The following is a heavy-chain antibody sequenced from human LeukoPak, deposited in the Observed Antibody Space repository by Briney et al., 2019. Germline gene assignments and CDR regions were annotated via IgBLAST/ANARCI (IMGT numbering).Heavy chain of an antibody. Sequence: PSETLSLTCAVYGGSFSGYYWSWIRQPPGKGLEWIGEINHSGSTNYNPSLKSRVTISVDTSKNQFSLKLSSVTAADTAVYYCARRKVRGVIITVPFDYWGQGTLVTVSS. CDR2: INHSGST. V-gene: IGHV4-34*01. CDR3: ARRKVRGVIITVPFDY. D-gene: IGHD3-10*01. J-gene: IGHJ4*02. CDR1: GGSFSGYY.